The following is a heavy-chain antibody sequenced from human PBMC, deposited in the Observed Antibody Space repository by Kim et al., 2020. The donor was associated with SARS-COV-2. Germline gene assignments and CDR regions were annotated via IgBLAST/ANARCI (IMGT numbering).Heavy chain of an antibody. Sequence: KARFTIARDNAKNSLYLQMNSLRDEDTAVYCCARDGYSSSWYGPYYGMDVWGQGTTVTVSS. J-gene: IGHJ6*02. CDR3: ARDGYSSSWYGPYYGMDV. V-gene: IGHV3-48*02. D-gene: IGHD6-13*01.